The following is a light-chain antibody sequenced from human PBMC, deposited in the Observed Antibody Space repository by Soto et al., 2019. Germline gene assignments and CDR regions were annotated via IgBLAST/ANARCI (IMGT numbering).Light chain of an antibody. CDR2: EVS. CDR1: SSDVGGYNY. Sequence: QSVLTQPASVSGSPGQSITISCTGTSSDVGGYNYVSWYQQHPGKAPKLMIYEVSNRPSGVSNRFSGSKSGNTASLTISGLKAEDEADYYCSSYTSSSIDYVFGTGTKLTVL. V-gene: IGLV2-14*01. J-gene: IGLJ1*01. CDR3: SSYTSSSIDYV.